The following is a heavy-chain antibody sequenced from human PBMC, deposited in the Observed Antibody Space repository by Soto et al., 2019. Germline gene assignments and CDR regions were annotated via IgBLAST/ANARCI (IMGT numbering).Heavy chain of an antibody. D-gene: IGHD6-6*01. V-gene: IGHV3-7*01. CDR1: GFTFSSNW. CDR2: IKHDGSEK. CDR3: ARSIAARLNWFDP. J-gene: IGHJ5*02. Sequence: EVQLVESGGGLVQPGGSLRLSCAASGFTFSSNWMSWVRQAPGKGLEWVANIKHDGSEKYYVDSVKGGFTISRDNAKNSLYLQMNSLRAEDTAVYYCARSIAARLNWFDPWGQGTLVTVSS.